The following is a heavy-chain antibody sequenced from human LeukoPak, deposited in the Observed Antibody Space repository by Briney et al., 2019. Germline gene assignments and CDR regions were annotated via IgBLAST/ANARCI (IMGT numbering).Heavy chain of an antibody. CDR2: IKQDGSEK. J-gene: IGHJ5*02. V-gene: IGHV3-7*01. CDR3: ARAGVVPAADEFDP. CDR1: GFTFSSYW. Sequence: PGGSLRLSCAASGFTFSSYWMSWVRQAPGKGLEWVANIKQDGSEKYYVGSVKGRFTISRDNAKNSLYLQMNSLRAEDTAVYYCARAGVVPAADEFDPWGQGTLVTVSS. D-gene: IGHD2-2*01.